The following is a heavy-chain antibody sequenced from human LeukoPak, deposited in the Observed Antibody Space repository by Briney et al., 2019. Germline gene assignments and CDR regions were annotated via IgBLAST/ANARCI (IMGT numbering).Heavy chain of an antibody. CDR2: VSDSGGDT. Sequence: PGGSLRLSCAASGFTFTNYAMSWVRQAPGKGLEWVSAVSDSGGDTYYADSVKGRFTISRDNSKNTVSLQMNSLRAEDTAVYYCAKRVAYSSTWAYFDYWGQGTLVAVSS. D-gene: IGHD6-13*01. J-gene: IGHJ4*02. V-gene: IGHV3-23*01. CDR3: AKRVAYSSTWAYFDY. CDR1: GFTFTNYA.